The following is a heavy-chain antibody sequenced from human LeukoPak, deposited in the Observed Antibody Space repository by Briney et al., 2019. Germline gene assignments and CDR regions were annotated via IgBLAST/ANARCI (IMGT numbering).Heavy chain of an antibody. CDR1: GGSISSGGYY. Sequence: SSETLSLTCTVSGGSISSGGYYWSWIRQNPGKGLEWIGYIYYSGSTYYNPSLKSRVTISVDTSKNQFSLKLSSVTAADTAVYYCARGGITMIVANWGQGTLVTVSS. J-gene: IGHJ4*02. CDR3: ARGGITMIVAN. V-gene: IGHV4-31*03. CDR2: IYYSGST. D-gene: IGHD3-22*01.